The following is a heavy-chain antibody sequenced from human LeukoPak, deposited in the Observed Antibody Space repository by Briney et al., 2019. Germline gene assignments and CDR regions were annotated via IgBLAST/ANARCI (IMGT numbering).Heavy chain of an antibody. V-gene: IGHV4-59*02. J-gene: IGHJ4*02. CDR2: IYYTGNT. CDR3: AKEVDLDGY. D-gene: IGHD4-17*01. Sequence: PSETLSLTCAVSGVSVSGDYWSWIRQPPGKGLEWIGYIYYTGNTDYNPSLKSRVTVSMDTSKNQFSLKLTSVTAADTAVYYCAKEVDLDGYWGQGTLVTVSS. CDR1: GVSVSGDY.